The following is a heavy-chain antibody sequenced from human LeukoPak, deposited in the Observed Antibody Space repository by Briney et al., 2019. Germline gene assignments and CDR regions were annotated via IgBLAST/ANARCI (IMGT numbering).Heavy chain of an antibody. CDR1: GFTFSSYA. V-gene: IGHV3-30-3*01. CDR2: ISYDGSNK. Sequence: GGSLRLSCAASGFTFSSYAMHWVRQAPGKGLEWVAVISYDGSNKYYADSVKGRFTISRDNAKNSLYLQMNSLRAEDTAVYYCARGAFDIWGQGTMVTVSS. J-gene: IGHJ3*02. CDR3: ARGAFDI.